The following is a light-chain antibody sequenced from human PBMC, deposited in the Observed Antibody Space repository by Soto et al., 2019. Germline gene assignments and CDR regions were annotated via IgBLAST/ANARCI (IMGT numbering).Light chain of an antibody. CDR3: QQYGSSPRP. CDR2: DAS. J-gene: IGKJ1*01. V-gene: IGKV3-20*01. Sequence: IVLTQSPGSLSFSPGEGATLSCRASQSVPHNYLAWYQQKPAQAPRLLIHDASTRATGIPDRFRGSGSGTDFTLTISRLEPEDFAAYYCQQYGSSPRPFGQGSKVDIK. CDR1: QSVPHNY.